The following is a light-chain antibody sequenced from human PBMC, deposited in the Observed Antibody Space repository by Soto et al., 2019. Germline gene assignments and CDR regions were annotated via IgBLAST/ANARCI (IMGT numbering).Light chain of an antibody. J-gene: IGKJ5*01. CDR2: DAS. V-gene: IGKV1-5*01. Sequence: DVQMTQSPSTLSASVGDRVTITCRASQSISSWLAWYQQKPGKAPKLLIYDASSLESGVPSRFSGSGSGTDFTLTISSLQPEDFATYFCQQLNSYPITFGQGTRLEIK. CDR3: QQLNSYPIT. CDR1: QSISSW.